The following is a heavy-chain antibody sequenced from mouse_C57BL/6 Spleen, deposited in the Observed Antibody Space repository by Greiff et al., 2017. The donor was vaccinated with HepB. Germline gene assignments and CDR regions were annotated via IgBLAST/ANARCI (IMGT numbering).Heavy chain of an antibody. CDR2: INPSSGYT. V-gene: IGHV1-4*01. D-gene: IGHD2-1*01. Sequence: VKLVESGAELARPGASVKMSCKASGYTFTSYTMHWVKQRPGQGLEWIGYINPSSGYTKYNQKFKDKATLTADKSSSTAYMQLSSLTSEDSAVYYCARSYYGNYDYFDYWGQGTTLTVSS. CDR3: ARSYYGNYDYFDY. CDR1: GYTFTSYT. J-gene: IGHJ2*01.